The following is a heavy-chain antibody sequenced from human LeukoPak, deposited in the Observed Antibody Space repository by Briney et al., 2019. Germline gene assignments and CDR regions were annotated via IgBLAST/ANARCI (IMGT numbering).Heavy chain of an antibody. J-gene: IGHJ6*03. Sequence: GSLRLSCAASGFTFNNYWMSWVRQAPDKGLEWVANIKQDGSEKYYVDSVKGRFTISRDNAKNSLYLQMNSLRAEDTAVYYCARESDYYGSGSYNDYYYYMDVWGKGTTVTVSS. D-gene: IGHD3-10*01. V-gene: IGHV3-7*01. CDR2: IKQDGSEK. CDR3: ARESDYYGSGSYNDYYYYMDV. CDR1: GFTFNNYW.